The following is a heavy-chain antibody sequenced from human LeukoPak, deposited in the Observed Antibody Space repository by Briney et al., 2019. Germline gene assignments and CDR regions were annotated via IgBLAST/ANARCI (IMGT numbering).Heavy chain of an antibody. CDR2: ISAYNGNT. J-gene: IGHJ6*04. Sequence: APVKVSCKASGYTFTSYGISWVRQAPGQGLEWMGWISAYNGNTNYAQKLQGRVTMTTDTSTSTAYMELRSLRSDDTAVYYCARGFGSGSKRYYYYYYGMDVWGKGTTVTVFS. CDR1: GYTFTSYG. V-gene: IGHV1-18*04. CDR3: ARGFGSGSKRYYYYYYGMDV. D-gene: IGHD3-10*01.